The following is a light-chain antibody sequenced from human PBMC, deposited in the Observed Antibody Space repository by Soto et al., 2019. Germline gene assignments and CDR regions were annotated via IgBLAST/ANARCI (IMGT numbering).Light chain of an antibody. Sequence: QSALTQPASVSGSPGQSIAISCTGTSSDVGGYNSVSWYQQYPGKAPKLMIHDVSNRPSGVSDRFSGSKSGTTASLAITGLQAEDEADYYCQSYDSSLSGSYVFGTGTKVTVL. CDR3: QSYDSSLSGSYV. V-gene: IGLV2-14*01. J-gene: IGLJ1*01. CDR1: SSDVGGYNS. CDR2: DVS.